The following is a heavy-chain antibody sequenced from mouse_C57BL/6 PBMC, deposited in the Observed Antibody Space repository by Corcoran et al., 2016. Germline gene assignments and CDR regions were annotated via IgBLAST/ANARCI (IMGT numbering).Heavy chain of an antibody. CDR2: IYWDDDK. CDR3: ATVVGYFDV. Sequence: VTLKESGPGILQSSLTLSLTCSFSGFSLSTSAMCVSWIRSPSGKGLEWLAHIYWDDDKRYNPSLKSRLTLTKDTSRNQVFLTITSVYTADTATYYCATVVGYFDVWGTGTTVTVS. J-gene: IGHJ1*03. V-gene: IGHV8-12*01. D-gene: IGHD1-1*01. CDR1: GFSLSTSAMC.